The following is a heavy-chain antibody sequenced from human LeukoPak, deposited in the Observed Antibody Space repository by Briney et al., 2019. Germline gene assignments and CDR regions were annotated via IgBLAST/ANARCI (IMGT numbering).Heavy chain of an antibody. D-gene: IGHD2-15*01. CDR2: ISDDGSNK. CDR1: GFTFSSYG. CDR3: AKDLGYCSGGSCYPLDY. Sequence: GGSLRLSCAASGFTFSSYGMHWVGQAPGKGREWVAVISDDGSNKYYADSVKGRFTISRDNSKNTLYLQMNRLRAEDTAVYYCAKDLGYCSGGSCYPLDYWGQGTLVTVSS. J-gene: IGHJ4*02. V-gene: IGHV3-30*18.